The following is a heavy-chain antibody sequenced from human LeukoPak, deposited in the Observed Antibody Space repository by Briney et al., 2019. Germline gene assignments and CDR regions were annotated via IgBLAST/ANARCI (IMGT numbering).Heavy chain of an antibody. CDR1: GGSISSGSYY. D-gene: IGHD3-9*01. CDR2: IYTSGST. CDR3: AREGDILTGSFNWFDP. V-gene: IGHV4-61*02. Sequence: SETLSLTCTVSGGSISSGSYYWSWIRQPAGKGLEWIGRIYTSGSTNYNPSLKSRVTISVDTSKNQFSLKLSSVTAADTAVYYCAREGDILTGSFNWFDPWGQGTLVTVSS. J-gene: IGHJ5*02.